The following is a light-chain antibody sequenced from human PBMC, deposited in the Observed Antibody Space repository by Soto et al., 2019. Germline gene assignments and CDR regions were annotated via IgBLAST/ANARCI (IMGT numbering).Light chain of an antibody. CDR2: AAS. Sequence: DIQMTQSPSSVSASVGDRVSITCRASQGISNWLAWYQQKPGRAPKLLIYAASSLQSGVSSRFSGSGSGTDFTLTISSLQPEDFASYFCLQVYSFPRTFGLGTKVEI. CDR1: QGISNW. V-gene: IGKV1D-12*01. CDR3: LQVYSFPRT. J-gene: IGKJ1*01.